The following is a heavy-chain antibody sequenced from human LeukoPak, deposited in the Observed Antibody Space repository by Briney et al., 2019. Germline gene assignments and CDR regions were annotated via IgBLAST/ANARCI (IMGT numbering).Heavy chain of an antibody. CDR1: GFTLSSYW. J-gene: IGHJ4*02. V-gene: IGHV3-23*01. CDR3: VKGGQNYDFWRFDY. D-gene: IGHD3-3*01. CDR2: ISGSGGST. Sequence: PGGSLRLSCAASGFTLSSYWMSWVRQAPGKGLEWVSSISGSGGSTYYTDSVKGRFAISRDNSKSTLYLQMNSLGTDDTALYYCVKGGQNYDFWRFDYWGQGTLVTASS.